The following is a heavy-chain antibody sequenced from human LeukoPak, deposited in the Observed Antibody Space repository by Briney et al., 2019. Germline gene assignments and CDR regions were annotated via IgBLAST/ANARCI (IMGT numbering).Heavy chain of an antibody. CDR1: GFTFSSYG. Sequence: GGSLRLSCAASGFTFSSYGVHWVRQAPGKGLEWVAFIRYDGSNKYYADSVKGRFTISRDNSKNTLYLQMNSLRAEDTAVYYCAKDAGGRHYYYYMDVWSKGTTVTISS. J-gene: IGHJ6*03. CDR3: AKDAGGRHYYYYMDV. CDR2: IRYDGSNK. V-gene: IGHV3-30*02. D-gene: IGHD2-15*01.